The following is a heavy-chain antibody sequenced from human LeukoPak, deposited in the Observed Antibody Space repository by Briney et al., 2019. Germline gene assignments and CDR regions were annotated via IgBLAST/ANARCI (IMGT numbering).Heavy chain of an antibody. CDR1: GGSISSSSYY. J-gene: IGHJ4*02. CDR2: IYYSGST. D-gene: IGHD2-15*01. V-gene: IGHV4-39*01. Sequence: SETLSLTCTVSGGSISSSSYYWGWIRQPPGKGLEWIGSIYYSGSTYCNPSLKSRVTISVDTSKNQFSLKLSSVTAADTAVYYCARRDCSGGSCYPGSIDYWGQGTLVTVSS. CDR3: ARRDCSGGSCYPGSIDY.